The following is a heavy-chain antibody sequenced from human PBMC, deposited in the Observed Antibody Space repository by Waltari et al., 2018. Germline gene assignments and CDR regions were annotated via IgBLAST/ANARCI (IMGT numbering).Heavy chain of an antibody. Sequence: QLQLRESGPGLLTPPETLSLTCSVSGGSLGSGDYYWCWISQAPGKGLEWIGSIYFAGITYYNPSLKGRLTISVDTSKNQFSLRLSSVTAADTAVYYCAREVGGSSWSTTPRGDAFDIWGQGTMVTVSS. V-gene: IGHV4-39*07. CDR2: IYFAGIT. CDR1: GGSLGSGDYY. CDR3: AREVGGSSWSTTPRGDAFDI. J-gene: IGHJ3*02. D-gene: IGHD6-13*01.